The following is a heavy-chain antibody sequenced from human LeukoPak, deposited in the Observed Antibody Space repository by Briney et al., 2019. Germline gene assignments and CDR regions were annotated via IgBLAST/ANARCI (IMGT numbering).Heavy chain of an antibody. CDR1: GFTFSSYG. CDR3: AKDSYYGSGSYIPLGRNYYYYGMDV. V-gene: IGHV3-30*02. CDR2: IRYDGSNK. D-gene: IGHD3-10*01. J-gene: IGHJ6*02. Sequence: GGSLRLSCAASGFTFSSYGMHWVRQAPGKGLEWVAFIRYDGSNKYYADSVKGRFTISRDNSKNTLYLQMNSLRAEDTAVYYCAKDSYYGSGSYIPLGRNYYYYGMDVWGQGTTVTVSS.